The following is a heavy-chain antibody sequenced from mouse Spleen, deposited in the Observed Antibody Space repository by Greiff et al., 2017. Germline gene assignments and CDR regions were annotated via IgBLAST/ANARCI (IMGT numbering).Heavy chain of an antibody. D-gene: IGHD2-1*01. CDR2: IYPGDGDT. J-gene: IGHJ3*01. CDR3: ARDGNYEGVFAY. V-gene: IGHV1-82*01. Sequence: QVQLKQSGPELVKPGASVKISCKASGYAFSSSWMNWVKQRPGKGLEWIGRIYPGDGDTNYNGKFKGKATLTADKSSSTAYMQLSSLTSEDSAVYFCARDGNYEGVFAYWGQGTLVTVSA. CDR1: GYAFSSSW.